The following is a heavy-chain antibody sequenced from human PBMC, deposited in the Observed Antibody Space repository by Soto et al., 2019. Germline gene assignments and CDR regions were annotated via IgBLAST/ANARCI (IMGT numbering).Heavy chain of an antibody. CDR3: AKVRSGWYVGRLDH. CDR1: GFTLRSYG. V-gene: IGHV3-30*18. CDR2: ISYNGNVI. D-gene: IGHD6-19*01. Sequence: GGSLRLSCAASGFTLRSYGMHWVRQAPGKGLEWVAGISYNGNVIWYAESVKGRFTISRDDSKNTMFLQMYALRPEDTAVYYCAKVRSGWYVGRLDHWGHGTVVNVSS. J-gene: IGHJ4*03.